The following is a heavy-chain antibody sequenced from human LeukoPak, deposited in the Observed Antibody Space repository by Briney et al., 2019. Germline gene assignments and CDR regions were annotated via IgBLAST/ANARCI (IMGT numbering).Heavy chain of an antibody. V-gene: IGHV3-21*01. CDR2: INSGGHFI. J-gene: IGHJ6*03. CDR3: ARDPYSGTYGDTYYYYMDV. Sequence: PGGSLRLSCAASGFTFSSYSMNWVRQAPGKGLEWVSSINSGGHFIYYADSVKGRFTISRDNAKNSLYLQMNSLRAEDTAVYYCARDPYSGTYGDTYYYYMDVWGKGTTVTISS. CDR1: GFTFSSYS. D-gene: IGHD1-26*01.